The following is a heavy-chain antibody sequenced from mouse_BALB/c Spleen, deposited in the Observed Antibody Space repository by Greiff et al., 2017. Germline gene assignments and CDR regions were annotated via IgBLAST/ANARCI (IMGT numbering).Heavy chain of an antibody. CDR1: GFSLTGYG. D-gene: IGHD2-10*01. CDR3: ARVAYYGNYLYAMDY. J-gene: IGHJ4*01. V-gene: IGHV2-6-7*01. CDR2: IWGDGST. Sequence: QVQLQQSGPGLVAPSQSLSITCTVSGFSLTGYGVNWVRQPPGKGLEWLGMIWGDGSTDYNSALKSRLSISKDNSKSQVFLKMNSLQTDDTARYYCARVAYYGNYLYAMDYWGQGTSVTVSS.